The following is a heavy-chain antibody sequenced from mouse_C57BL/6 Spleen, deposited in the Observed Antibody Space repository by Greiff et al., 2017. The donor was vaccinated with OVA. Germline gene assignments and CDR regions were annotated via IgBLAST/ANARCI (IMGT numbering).Heavy chain of an antibody. Sequence: QVQLQQPGAELVMPGASVKLSCKASGYTFTSYWMHWVKQRPGQGLEWIGEIDPSDSYTNYNQKFKGKSTLTVDKSSSTAYMQLSSLTSEDSAVYYGARRGLGRYWYFDVWGTGTTVTVSS. CDR2: IDPSDSYT. CDR3: ARRGLGRYWYFDV. D-gene: IGHD4-1*01. J-gene: IGHJ1*03. V-gene: IGHV1-69*01. CDR1: GYTFTSYW.